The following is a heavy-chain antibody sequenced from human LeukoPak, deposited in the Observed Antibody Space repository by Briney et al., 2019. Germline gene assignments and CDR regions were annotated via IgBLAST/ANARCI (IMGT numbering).Heavy chain of an antibody. CDR1: GFNFSSYS. CDR3: ARETRYSSSWRHYYYMDV. D-gene: IGHD6-13*01. Sequence: GGSLRLSCAGSGFNFSSYSMSWVRQAPWKGLEFVSSISSSSSFIYYADSVKGRFTISRDNAKNSLYLQMNSLRAEDTAVYYCARETRYSSSWRHYYYMDVWGKGTTVTVSS. J-gene: IGHJ6*03. V-gene: IGHV3-21*01. CDR2: ISSSSSFI.